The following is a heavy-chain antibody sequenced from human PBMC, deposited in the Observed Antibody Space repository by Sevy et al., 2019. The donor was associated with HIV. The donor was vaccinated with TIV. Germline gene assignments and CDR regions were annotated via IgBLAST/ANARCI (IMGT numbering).Heavy chain of an antibody. J-gene: IGHJ6*03. D-gene: IGHD2-2*01. CDR1: GFTFSSYG. V-gene: IGHV3-30*02. CDR2: IRYDGSNK. Sequence: GGSLGLSCAASGFTFSSYGMHWVRQAPGKGLEWVAFIRYDGSNKYYADSVKGRFTISSDNSKNTLYLQMNSLRAEDTAVYYCAKGTGNRYCSSTSCRPHYYYYMDVWGKGTTVTVSS. CDR3: AKGTGNRYCSSTSCRPHYYYYMDV.